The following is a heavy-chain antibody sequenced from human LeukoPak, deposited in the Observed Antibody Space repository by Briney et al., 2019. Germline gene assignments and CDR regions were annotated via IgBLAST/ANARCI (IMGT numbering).Heavy chain of an antibody. J-gene: IGHJ6*03. V-gene: IGHV4-39*07. Sequence: SETLSLTCTVSGGSITTSSYYWGWIRQPPGKGLEWIGSIHYSGSTYYNPSLKSRVTMSVDTSKNQFSLKLSSVTAADTAVYYCARVGRPPPLRYFDSLYLYYYYYMDVWGKGTTVTISS. D-gene: IGHD3-9*01. CDR3: ARVGRPPPLRYFDSLYLYYYYYMDV. CDR2: IHYSGST. CDR1: GGSITTSSYY.